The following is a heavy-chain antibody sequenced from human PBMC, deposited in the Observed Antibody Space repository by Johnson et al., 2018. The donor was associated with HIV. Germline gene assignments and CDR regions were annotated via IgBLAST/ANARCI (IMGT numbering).Heavy chain of an antibody. D-gene: IGHD3-10*01. CDR3: ATLWFGEVSVYDAFDV. CDR2: ISYDGRDA. V-gene: IGHV3-30*04. CDR1: GFAFSSYA. J-gene: IGHJ3*01. Sequence: QVQLVESGGGVVQPGTSMRLSCTASGFAFSSYALHWVRQAQGKGLEWVAVISYDGRDAYYADSVKGRFTSSRDNSKNTLYLQMNSLRPEDSAVYYCATLWFGEVSVYDAFDVWGQGTMVTVSS.